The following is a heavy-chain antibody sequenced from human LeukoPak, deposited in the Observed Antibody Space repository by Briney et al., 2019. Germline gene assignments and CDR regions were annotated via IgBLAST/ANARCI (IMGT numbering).Heavy chain of an antibody. D-gene: IGHD6-19*01. CDR2: IYSGGST. CDR3: ARASGEWLVEHFDY. V-gene: IGHV3-53*01. CDR1: GFTVSSNY. Sequence: GGSLRLSCAASGFTVSSNYMSWVRQAPGKGLEWVSVIYSGGSTYYADSVKGRFTISRDNAKNSLYLQMNSLRAEDTAVYYCARASGEWLVEHFDYWGQGTLVTVSS. J-gene: IGHJ4*02.